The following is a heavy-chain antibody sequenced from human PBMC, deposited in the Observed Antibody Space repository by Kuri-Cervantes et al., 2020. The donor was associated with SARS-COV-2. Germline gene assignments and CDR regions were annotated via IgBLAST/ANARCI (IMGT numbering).Heavy chain of an antibody. CDR3: ARCARLRWDFDY. CDR2: ISGSGSGT. J-gene: IGHJ4*02. V-gene: IGHV3-23*01. Sequence: LSLTCAASVFSFGTSAMSWVRQAPGKGLEWVSSISGSGSGTYYADSVKGRFTISRDNAKNSLYLQMNSLRDEDTAVYYCARCARLRWDFDYWGQGTLVTVSS. CDR1: VFSFGTSA. D-gene: IGHD4-23*01.